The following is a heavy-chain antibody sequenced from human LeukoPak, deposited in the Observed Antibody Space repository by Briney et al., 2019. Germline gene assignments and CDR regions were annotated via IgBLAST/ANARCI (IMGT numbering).Heavy chain of an antibody. Sequence: GGSLRLSCAASGFTFSSYWMTWVRQAPGKGLEWVANIKGDGSEKYYVDSVKGRFTISRDNAKNSLYLQMNSLRGEDTAVYYCARRMVATNLDYWGQGTPVTVSP. CDR3: ARRMVATNLDY. V-gene: IGHV3-7*04. J-gene: IGHJ4*02. CDR2: IKGDGSEK. D-gene: IGHD2-21*02. CDR1: GFTFSSYW.